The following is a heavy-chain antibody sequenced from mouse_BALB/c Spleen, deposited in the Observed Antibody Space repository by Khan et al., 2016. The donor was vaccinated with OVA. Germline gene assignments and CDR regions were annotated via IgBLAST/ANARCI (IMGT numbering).Heavy chain of an antibody. V-gene: IGHV1-52*01. CDR1: GYTFTSYW. Sequence: QVQLQQPGAELVRPGASVKLSCEASGYTFTSYWMNWVKQSPEQGLEWIGRIDPYDSETHYNQNFKDKAILAVDKSSSTAYMQLSSLTSEDSAVYLGARNPCAYWGQGTLVTVSA. CDR2: IDPYDSET. J-gene: IGHJ3*01. CDR3: ARNPCAY.